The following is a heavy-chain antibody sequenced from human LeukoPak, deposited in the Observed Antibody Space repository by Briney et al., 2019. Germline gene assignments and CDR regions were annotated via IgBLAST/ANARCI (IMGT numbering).Heavy chain of an antibody. V-gene: IGHV3-30-3*01. J-gene: IGHJ4*02. CDR3: ARDITPYYDFWSGYYSSGRGEHDY. Sequence: GGSLRLSCAASGFTFSSYAMHWVRQAPGKGLEWVAVISYDGSNKYYADSVKGRFTISRDNSKNTLYLQMNSLRAEDTAVYYCARDITPYYDFWSGYYSSGRGEHDYWGQGTLVTVSS. CDR1: GFTFSSYA. D-gene: IGHD3-3*01. CDR2: ISYDGSNK.